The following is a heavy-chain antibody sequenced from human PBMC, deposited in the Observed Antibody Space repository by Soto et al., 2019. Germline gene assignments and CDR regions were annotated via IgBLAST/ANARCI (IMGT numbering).Heavy chain of an antibody. CDR2: IYYSGST. D-gene: IGHD6-19*01. Sequence: SETLSLTCTVSGGSISSYYWSWIRQPPGKGLEWIGYIYYSGSTNYNPSLKSRVTISVDTSKNQFSLKLSSVTAADTAVYYCARDSPDSSGWSYYFDYWGQGTLVTVSS. CDR1: GGSISSYY. V-gene: IGHV4-59*01. J-gene: IGHJ4*02. CDR3: ARDSPDSSGWSYYFDY.